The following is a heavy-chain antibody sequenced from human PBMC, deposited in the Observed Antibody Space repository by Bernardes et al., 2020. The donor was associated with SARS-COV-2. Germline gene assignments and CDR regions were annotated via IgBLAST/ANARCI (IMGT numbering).Heavy chain of an antibody. CDR3: AHGTYDSSGYDFDY. CDR1: GFSLSPSGVG. CDR2: IYWNDDK. V-gene: IGHV2-5*01. Sequence: SGSTPSKPTQTLTLTCPFSGFSLSPSGVGVGWIRQPPGKALEWLALIYWNDDKRYSPSLKSRLTITKDTSKNQVVLTMTNMDPVDTATYYCAHGTYDSSGYDFDYWGQGTLVTVSS. J-gene: IGHJ4*02. D-gene: IGHD3-22*01.